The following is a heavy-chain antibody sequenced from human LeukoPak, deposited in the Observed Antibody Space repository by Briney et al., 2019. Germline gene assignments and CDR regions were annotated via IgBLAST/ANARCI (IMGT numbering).Heavy chain of an antibody. D-gene: IGHD5-18*01. V-gene: IGHV4-59*01. CDR1: GGSISSYY. CDR3: ARVDTAMVLDY. Sequence: SETLSLTCTVSGGSISSYYWSWIRQPPGKGLEWIGYIYYSGSTNYNPSLKSRVTISVDTSKNQFSLKLSSVTAADTAVYYCARVDTAMVLDYWGQGTLVTVSS. J-gene: IGHJ4*02. CDR2: IYYSGST.